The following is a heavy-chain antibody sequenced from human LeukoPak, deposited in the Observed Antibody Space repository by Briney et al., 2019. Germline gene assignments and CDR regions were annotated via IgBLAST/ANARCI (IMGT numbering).Heavy chain of an antibody. J-gene: IGHJ4*02. Sequence: SDALSLTCALYGGSFSGYYWSWIPQSPGKALEWIGEISHSGSTNYNPSLKSRVTISLDTSKYPFPLTLSSVTAADTAVYYCARLGAYDYVWGSYRHPGRLDYWGQGTLVTVSS. V-gene: IGHV4-34*01. CDR2: ISHSGST. CDR3: ARLGAYDYVWGSYRHPGRLDY. CDR1: GGSFSGYY. D-gene: IGHD3-16*02.